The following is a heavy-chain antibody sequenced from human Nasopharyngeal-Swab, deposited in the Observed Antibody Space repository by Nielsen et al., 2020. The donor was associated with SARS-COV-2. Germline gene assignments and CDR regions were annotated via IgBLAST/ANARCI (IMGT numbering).Heavy chain of an antibody. CDR3: ARAPTYYDFWSGYSKPSDAFDI. V-gene: IGHV1-18*01. Sequence: WVRQAPGQGLEWMGWISAYNGNTNYAQKLPGRVTMTTDTSTSTAYMELRSLRSDDTAVYYCARAPTYYDFWSGYSKPSDAFDIWGQGTMVTVSS. J-gene: IGHJ3*02. CDR2: ISAYNGNT. D-gene: IGHD3-3*01.